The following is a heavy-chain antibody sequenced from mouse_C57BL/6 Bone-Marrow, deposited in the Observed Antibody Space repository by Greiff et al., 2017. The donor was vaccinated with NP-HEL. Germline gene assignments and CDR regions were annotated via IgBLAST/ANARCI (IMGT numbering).Heavy chain of an antibody. J-gene: IGHJ1*03. Sequence: QVQLQQSGAELMKPGASVKLSCKATGYTFTGYWIEWVKQRPGHGLEWIGEILPGSGSTNYNEKFKGKATFTADPSSNTAYMQLNSLTTKDSAIYYCERVPHGSSYVWYFDDWGTGTTVTVSS. CDR1: GYTFTGYW. CDR3: ERVPHGSSYVWYFDD. V-gene: IGHV1-9*01. CDR2: ILPGSGST. D-gene: IGHD1-1*01.